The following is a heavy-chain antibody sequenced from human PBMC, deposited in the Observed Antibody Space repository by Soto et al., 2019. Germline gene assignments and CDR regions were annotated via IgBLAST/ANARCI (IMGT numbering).Heavy chain of an antibody. Sequence: EVQLVESGGGLVQPGGSLRLTCVASGFPFSIYSMNWVRQAPGKGLEWSSYITSDTNTIKYADSVKGRFTISRDNAKNLVYLQMNSLRDEATAVYFCARSVEGHFDYWGQGTVVTVSS. J-gene: IGHJ4*02. D-gene: IGHD6-19*01. CDR1: GFPFSIYS. CDR3: ARSVEGHFDY. V-gene: IGHV3-48*02. CDR2: ITSDTNTI.